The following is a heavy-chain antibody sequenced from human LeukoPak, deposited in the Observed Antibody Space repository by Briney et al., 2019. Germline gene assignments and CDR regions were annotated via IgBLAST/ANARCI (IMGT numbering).Heavy chain of an antibody. J-gene: IGHJ4*02. CDR2: ISYSGDST. D-gene: IGHD1-14*01. CDR1: GFTFSNYA. CDR3: AREPPLDY. Sequence: GATLRLSCAVSGFTFSNYAMSWVRQAPGKGLDWVSAISYSGDSTYYADSVKGRFTISRDNSKNMLYLQMNSLTADDTAVYYCAREPPLDYWGQGTLVTVSS. V-gene: IGHV3-23*01.